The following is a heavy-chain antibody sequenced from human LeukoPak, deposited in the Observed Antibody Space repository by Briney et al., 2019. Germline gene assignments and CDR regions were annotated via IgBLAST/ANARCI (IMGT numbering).Heavy chain of an antibody. CDR2: ISSGSSYT. CDR1: GFPFSDYY. V-gene: IGHV3-11*06. D-gene: IGHD3-22*01. Sequence: KPGGSLRLSCAASGFPFSDYYMSWIRQAPGKGLEWVSYISSGSSYTNYADSVKGRFTISRDNVKNSLYLQMNSLRAEDTAVYYCAREMIDAFDIWGQGTMVTVSS. J-gene: IGHJ3*02. CDR3: AREMIDAFDI.